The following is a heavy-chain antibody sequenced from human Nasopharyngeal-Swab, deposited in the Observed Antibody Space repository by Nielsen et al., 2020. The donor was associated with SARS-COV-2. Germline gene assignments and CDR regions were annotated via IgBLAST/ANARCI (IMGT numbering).Heavy chain of an antibody. V-gene: IGHV3-21*01. CDR3: ASPRGYYDSSGAFDY. CDR1: GFTFSSYS. CDR2: ISSSSSYI. Sequence: GESLKISCAASGFTFSSYSMNWVRQAPGKGLKWVSSISSSSSYIYYADSVKGRFTISRDNAKNSLYLQMNSLRAEDTAVYYCASPRGYYDSSGAFDYWGQGTLVTVSS. J-gene: IGHJ4*02. D-gene: IGHD3-22*01.